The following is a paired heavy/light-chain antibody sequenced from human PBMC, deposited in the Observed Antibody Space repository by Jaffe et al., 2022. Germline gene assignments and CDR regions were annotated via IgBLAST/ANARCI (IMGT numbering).Heavy chain of an antibody. J-gene: IGHJ4*02. CDR1: GFNFGDDA. V-gene: IGHV3-49*04. CDR2: IKKKVHGGAT. CDR3: IRVGYGSSWYFDN. Sequence: EVQLMESGGGLVQPGRSLRLSCTASGFNFGDDAMSWVRQAPGKGLEWVGSIKKKVHGGATEYAASVEGRFTISKDVSKAIAYLQMNSLETEDTGMYYCIRVGYGSSWYFDNWGQGTLVTVSS. D-gene: IGHD6-13*01.
Light chain of an antibody. V-gene: IGLV1-51*01. CDR3: ATWDSSLSVVV. CDR2: DST. J-gene: IGLJ3*02. Sequence: QSVLTQPPSVSAAPGQMVTISCSGSGSNIGKNYVSWYQQLPGAAPKVLIYDSTMRPSGIPDRFSGSKSGTSATLGITGLQTGDEADYYCATWDSSLSVVVFGGGTKVTVL. CDR1: GSNIGKNY.